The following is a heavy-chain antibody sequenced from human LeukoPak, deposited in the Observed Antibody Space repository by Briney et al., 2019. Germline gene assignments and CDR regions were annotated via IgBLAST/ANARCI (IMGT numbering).Heavy chain of an antibody. CDR2: IWYDGSNK. CDR3: ARAKDNSGRDGFDI. V-gene: IGHV3-33*01. CDR1: GFTFSSYG. D-gene: IGHD6-19*01. J-gene: IGHJ3*02. Sequence: GGSLRLSCAASGFTFSSYGMHWVRQAPGKGLEWVAVIWYDGSNKYYADSVKGRFTISGDNSKNTLYLQMNSLRAEDTAVYYCARAKDNSGRDGFDIWGQGTMVTVSS.